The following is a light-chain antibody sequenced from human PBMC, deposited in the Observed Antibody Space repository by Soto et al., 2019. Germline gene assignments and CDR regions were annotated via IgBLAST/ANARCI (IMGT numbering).Light chain of an antibody. V-gene: IGKV3-20*01. Sequence: EIVLTQSPGTLSLSPGDAATLSCRASQSVGSTYLARYQQKPGQPPRLLIYGASTRATGIPDRFSGSGSGTDFTLTISRLEPEDFAVYYCQHYGSPVTFGQGTKLEIK. CDR2: GAS. J-gene: IGKJ2*01. CDR1: QSVGSTY. CDR3: QHYGSPVT.